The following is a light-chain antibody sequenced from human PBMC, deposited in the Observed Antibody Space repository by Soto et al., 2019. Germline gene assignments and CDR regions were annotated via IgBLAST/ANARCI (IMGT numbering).Light chain of an antibody. CDR3: QSYGSSLNWV. V-gene: IGLV1-40*01. CDR1: SNIGAGYD. Sequence: QSVLTQPPSVSGAPGQRVIISCSNIGAGYDVHWYQQLPGTAPKLLIYGNNNRPSGVPDRFSGSKSGTSASLAITGLQAEDEADYYCQSYGSSLNWVFGGGTKLTVL. CDR2: GNN. J-gene: IGLJ3*02.